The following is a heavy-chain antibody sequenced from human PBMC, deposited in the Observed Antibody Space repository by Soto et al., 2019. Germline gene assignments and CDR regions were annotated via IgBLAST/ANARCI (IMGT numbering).Heavy chain of an antibody. CDR1: GGTFSSYT. Sequence: SVKVSCKASGGTFSSYTISWVRQAPGQGLEWMGRIIPILGIANYAQKLQGRVTMTTDTSTSTAYMELRSLRSDDTAVYYCARGWPEGFYWGQGTLVTVSS. CDR3: ARGWPEGFY. V-gene: IGHV1-69*02. CDR2: IIPILGIA. D-gene: IGHD6-19*01. J-gene: IGHJ4*02.